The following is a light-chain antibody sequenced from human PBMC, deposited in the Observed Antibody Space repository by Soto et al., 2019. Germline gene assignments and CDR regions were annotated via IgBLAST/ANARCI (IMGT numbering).Light chain of an antibody. Sequence: DIQMTQSPSSLSASVGDRVTITCRASQSISSYLNWYQQKPGKAPKLLIYAASSLQSGVPSRFSGSGSATDYTLIISSLQPEDFSTYHCQQGYSTPLTFGQGTRLEIK. CDR2: AAS. CDR1: QSISSY. V-gene: IGKV1-39*01. CDR3: QQGYSTPLT. J-gene: IGKJ5*01.